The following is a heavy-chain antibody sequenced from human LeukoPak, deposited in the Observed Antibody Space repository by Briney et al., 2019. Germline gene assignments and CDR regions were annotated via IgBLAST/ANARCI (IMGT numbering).Heavy chain of an antibody. CDR2: INPNSGGT. V-gene: IGHV1-2*02. D-gene: IGHD2-8*01. CDR3: ARPPPIYCTNNNCRFDY. CDR1: GYTFTGYY. Sequence: AXXKVSCKASGYTFTGYYIHWVRQAPGQGLEWMGWINPNSGGTKFAKKFQGRVTMTRDTSISTAYMGLSRLRSDDTAVYYCARPPPIYCTNNNCRFDYWGQGTLVTVSS. J-gene: IGHJ4*02.